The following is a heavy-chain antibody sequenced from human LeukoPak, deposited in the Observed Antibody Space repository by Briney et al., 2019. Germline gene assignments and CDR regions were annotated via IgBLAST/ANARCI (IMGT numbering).Heavy chain of an antibody. CDR3: ATDHRENNYAYYFDY. J-gene: IGHJ4*02. CDR1: RGTFSNYT. CDR2: IIPLFGTP. V-gene: IGHV1-69*06. D-gene: IGHD1/OR15-1a*01. Sequence: SVKVSCKASRGTFSNYTISWVRQAPGQGLEWMGEIIPLFGTPTYAQKFQGRVTITADKSTSTAYMDLSSLRSDDTAVYYCATDHRENNYAYYFDYWGQGTLVTVSS.